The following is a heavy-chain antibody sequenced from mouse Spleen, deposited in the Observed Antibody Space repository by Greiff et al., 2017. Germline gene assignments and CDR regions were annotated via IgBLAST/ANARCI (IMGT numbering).Heavy chain of an antibody. Sequence: EVHLVESGGGLVKPGGSLKLSCAASGFTFSSYAMSWVRQTPEKRLEWVATISDGGSYTYYPDNVKGRFTISRDNAKNNLYLQMSHLKSEDTAMYYCARGYYGSSRYFDVWGTGTTVTVSS. D-gene: IGHD1-1*01. CDR3: ARGYYGSSRYFDV. V-gene: IGHV5-4*01. CDR1: GFTFSSYA. J-gene: IGHJ1*03. CDR2: ISDGGSYT.